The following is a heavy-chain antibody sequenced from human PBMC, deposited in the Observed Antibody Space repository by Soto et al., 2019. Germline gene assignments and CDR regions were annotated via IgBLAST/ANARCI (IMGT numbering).Heavy chain of an antibody. CDR1: GFTFSDYW. J-gene: IGHJ3*01. V-gene: IGHV3-7*01. CDR2: IKEDGSET. D-gene: IGHD3-10*01. CDR3: ARSYYSLFDL. Sequence: PGGSLRLSCAASGFTFSDYWMKWVRQAPGKGPEWVASIKEDGSETYYVDSVKGRFTISRDNAKNSLYLQMNILRAEDTAVYYCARSYYSLFDLWGKGTMVPVSS.